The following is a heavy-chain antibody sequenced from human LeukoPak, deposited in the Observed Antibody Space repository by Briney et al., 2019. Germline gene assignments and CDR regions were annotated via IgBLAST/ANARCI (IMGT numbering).Heavy chain of an antibody. Sequence: GGSLRLSCAASGFIFGSYWMDWARHAPGKGLVWVSRINPDGSSTSYADSVKGRFTISRDNAKNTLYLQMNSLRAEDTAVYYCAKVSGRVVGVPAAIYFDYWGQGTLVTVSS. V-gene: IGHV3-74*01. CDR3: AKVSGRVVGVPAAIYFDY. CDR1: GFIFGSYW. J-gene: IGHJ4*02. CDR2: INPDGSST. D-gene: IGHD2-2*02.